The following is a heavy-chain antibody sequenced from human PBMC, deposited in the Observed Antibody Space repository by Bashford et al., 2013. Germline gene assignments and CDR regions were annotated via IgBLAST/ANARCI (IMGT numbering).Heavy chain of an antibody. CDR1: GFTFSSYS. CDR2: ISGSSSYI. CDR3: ARGGYCSGGSCYFNWFAP. Sequence: GGSLRLSCAASGFTFSSYSMNWVRQAPGKGLEWVSSISGSSSYIYYADSVKGRFTISRDNAKNSLYLHMNSLRAEDTAVYYCARGGYCSGGSCYFNWFAPWGQGTLVTVSS. V-gene: IGHV3-21*01. D-gene: IGHD2-15*01. J-gene: IGHJ5*02.